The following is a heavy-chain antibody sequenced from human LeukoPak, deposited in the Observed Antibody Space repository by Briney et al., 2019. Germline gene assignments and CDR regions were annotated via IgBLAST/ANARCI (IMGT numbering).Heavy chain of an antibody. D-gene: IGHD4-17*01. V-gene: IGHV4-39*01. CDR3: ARVNYGDYGLDY. CDR2: IYYSGST. Sequence: SETLSLTCTVSGGSISSSSYYWGWIRQPPGKGLEWIGSIYYSGSTYYNPSLKSRVTISVDTSKNQFSLKLSSVTAADTAVYYCARVNYGDYGLDYWGQGTLVTVSS. J-gene: IGHJ4*02. CDR1: GGSISSSSYY.